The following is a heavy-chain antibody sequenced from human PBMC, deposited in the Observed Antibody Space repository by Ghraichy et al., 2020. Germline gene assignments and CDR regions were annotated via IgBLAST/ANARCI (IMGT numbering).Heavy chain of an antibody. CDR3: ASLRFGYGSGRISRDY. CDR2: INHSGST. CDR1: GGSFSGYY. D-gene: IGHD3-10*01. Sequence: SETLSLTCAVYGGSFSGYYWSWIRQPPGKGLEWIGEINHSGSTNYNPSLKSRVTISVDTSKNQFSLKLNSVTAADTAVYYCASLRFGYGSGRISRDYWGQGTLVTVSS. J-gene: IGHJ4*02. V-gene: IGHV4-34*01.